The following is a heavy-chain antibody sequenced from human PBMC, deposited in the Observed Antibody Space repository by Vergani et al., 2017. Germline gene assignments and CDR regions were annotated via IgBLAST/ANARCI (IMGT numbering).Heavy chain of an antibody. D-gene: IGHD2-2*01. CDR3: ARSPYCSSSSCYAIDLDY. CDR2: INPNRGDT. CDR1: GYTFTGYY. V-gene: IGHV1-2*02. J-gene: IGHJ4*02. Sequence: QVQLVQSGAEVKKPGASVKVSCKASGYTFTGYYMHWVRQAPGQGLEWMGWINPNRGDTNYAQKFQGRVTMTRDTSISTAYMELSRLRSDDTAVYYCARSPYCSSSSCYAIDLDYWGQGTLVTVSS.